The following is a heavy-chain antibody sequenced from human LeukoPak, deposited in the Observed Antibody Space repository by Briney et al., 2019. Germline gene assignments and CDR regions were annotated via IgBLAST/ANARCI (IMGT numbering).Heavy chain of an antibody. CDR3: AKDPLDSYYYDSSGYFPN. CDR2: ISGSGGST. Sequence: PAGSPRLSCAASGFTFSSYNMKWVRPAPGKGLEWVSAISGSGGSTYYADSVKGRFTISRDNSKNTLYLQMNSLRAEDTAVYYCAKDPLDSYYYDSSGYFPNWGQGTLVTVSS. J-gene: IGHJ4*02. V-gene: IGHV3-23*01. CDR1: GFTFSSYN. D-gene: IGHD3-22*01.